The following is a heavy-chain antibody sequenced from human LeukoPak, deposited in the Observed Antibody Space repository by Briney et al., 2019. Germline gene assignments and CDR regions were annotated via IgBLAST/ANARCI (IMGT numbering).Heavy chain of an antibody. J-gene: IGHJ5*02. CDR1: GFTFSSYW. CDR2: IKKDGSEK. V-gene: IGHV3-7*03. Sequence: GGSLRPSCAASGFTFSSYWMSWVRQAPGKGLEWVANIKKDGSEKYYVDSVKGRFTISRDNAKNSLYLQMNSLRAEDTALYHCARVDGDYHGWFDPWGQGTLVTVSS. CDR3: ARVDGDYHGWFDP. D-gene: IGHD4-17*01.